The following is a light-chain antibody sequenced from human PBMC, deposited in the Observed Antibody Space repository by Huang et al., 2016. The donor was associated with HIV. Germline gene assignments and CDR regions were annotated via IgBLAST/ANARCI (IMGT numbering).Light chain of an antibody. CDR3: QQYDHLYT. Sequence: DIQMTQSPSSLSASIGDRVTITCQASQDIRKYLNWYRQKPGKAPELLIYDASNLQTGVPLRFTGSGSGTNFTFTISSLQSEDIATYYCQQYDHLYTFGQGTKLEI. J-gene: IGKJ2*01. CDR1: QDIRKY. V-gene: IGKV1-33*01. CDR2: DAS.